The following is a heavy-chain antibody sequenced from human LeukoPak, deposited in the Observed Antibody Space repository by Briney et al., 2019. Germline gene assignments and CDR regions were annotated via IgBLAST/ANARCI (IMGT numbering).Heavy chain of an antibody. CDR3: ARSRDGYNENDY. Sequence: GGSLRLSCAASGFTVSSNYMSWVRQAPGKGLEWVSVIYSGGSTYYADSVKGRFTISRDNSKNTLYLQMNSLRAEDTAVYYCARSRDGYNENDYWGQGTLVTVSS. V-gene: IGHV3-53*01. CDR1: GFTVSSNY. D-gene: IGHD5-24*01. J-gene: IGHJ4*02. CDR2: IYSGGST.